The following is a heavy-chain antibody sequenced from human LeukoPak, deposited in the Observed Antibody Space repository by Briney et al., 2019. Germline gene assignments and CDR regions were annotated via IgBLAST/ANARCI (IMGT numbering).Heavy chain of an antibody. Sequence: LPGRSLRLSCAASGFTFSSYGMHWVRQAPGKGLEWVSGISWNSGSIGYADSVKGRFTISRDNAKNSLYLQMNSLRAEDTALYYCAKGRYYYDSSGSRLFDYWGQGTLVTVSS. D-gene: IGHD3-22*01. J-gene: IGHJ4*02. CDR2: ISWNSGSI. CDR1: GFTFSSYG. CDR3: AKGRYYYDSSGSRLFDY. V-gene: IGHV3-9*01.